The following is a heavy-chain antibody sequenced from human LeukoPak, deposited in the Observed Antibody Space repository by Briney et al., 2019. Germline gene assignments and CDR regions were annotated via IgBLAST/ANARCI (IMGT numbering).Heavy chain of an antibody. D-gene: IGHD3/OR15-3a*01. V-gene: IGHV4-38-2*01. J-gene: IGHJ4*02. CDR2: IYHSGTT. CDR1: GYSISSGYY. Sequence: SETLSLTCAVSGYSISSGYYWGWIRQPPGKGLEWIGTIYHSGTTYYNPSLKSRVTISVDKSKNQFSLKLISVTAADTAVYYCARSHSVWTSFDYWGQGTLVTVSS. CDR3: ARSHSVWTSFDY.